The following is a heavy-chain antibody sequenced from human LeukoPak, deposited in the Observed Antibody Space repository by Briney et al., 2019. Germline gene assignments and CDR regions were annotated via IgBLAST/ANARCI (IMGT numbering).Heavy chain of an antibody. CDR1: GYTFTGYY. J-gene: IGHJ4*02. CDR3: ARVVVAATYYFDS. D-gene: IGHD2-15*01. CDR2: INPNSGGT. Sequence: GASVKVSCKASGYTFTGYYMHWVRQAPGQGHEWMGWINPNSGGTNYAQKFQGGVTMTRDTSISTAYMELSRLRSDDTAVYYCARVVVAATYYFDSWGQGTLVSVSS. V-gene: IGHV1-2*02.